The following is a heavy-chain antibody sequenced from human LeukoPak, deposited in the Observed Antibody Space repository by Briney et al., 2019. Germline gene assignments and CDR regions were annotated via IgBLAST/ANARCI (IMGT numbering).Heavy chain of an antibody. J-gene: IGHJ4*02. CDR1: GYTFTSHD. V-gene: IGHV1-8*01. Sequence: ASVKVSCKASGYTFTSHDINWVRQATGQGLEWMGWTNPNSGNTGYAQKFQGRVAMTRDTSINTAYLDLYSLRSEDTAVYYCARGYSPSVRTTGNDYWGQGTLVTVSS. CDR3: ARGYSPSVRTTGNDY. CDR2: TNPNSGNT. D-gene: IGHD1-1*01.